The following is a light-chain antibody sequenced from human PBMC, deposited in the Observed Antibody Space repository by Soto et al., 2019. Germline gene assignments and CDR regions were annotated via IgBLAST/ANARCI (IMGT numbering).Light chain of an antibody. J-gene: IGKJ1*01. CDR1: QSVSSN. CDR3: QQYNNWPWT. CDR2: GAS. V-gene: IGKV3-15*01. Sequence: IVMTQSPATLSVSQGDRVNLSCRASQSVSSNLAWYQQKPGQAPRLLIYGASTRATGIPARFSGSGSGTEFTLTINSLQSEDFAVYYCQQYNNWPWTFGQGTKVDI.